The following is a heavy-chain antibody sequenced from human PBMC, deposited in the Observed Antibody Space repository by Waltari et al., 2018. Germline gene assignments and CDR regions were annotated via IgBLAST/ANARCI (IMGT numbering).Heavy chain of an antibody. D-gene: IGHD3-16*01. Sequence: QLEESGGGLVQPGGSLRLSCAASGFTFSLYWRHWVRQSPGKGLVWVSRIQTDGSKIDYADAVKGRFTISRDNAKNTVYLQMNRLRAEDTAVYYCAAGGGIDFLGQGTLVTVSS. CDR2: IQTDGSKI. CDR3: AAGGGIDF. V-gene: IGHV3-74*01. CDR1: GFTFSLYW. J-gene: IGHJ4*02.